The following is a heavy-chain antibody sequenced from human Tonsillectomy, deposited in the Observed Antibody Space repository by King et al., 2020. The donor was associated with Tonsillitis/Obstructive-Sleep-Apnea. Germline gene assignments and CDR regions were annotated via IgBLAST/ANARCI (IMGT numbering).Heavy chain of an antibody. Sequence: VQLVESGGGVVQPGRSLRLSCAASAFTFSRHAMHWVRQAPGKGLEWVAGISYDGSNKYYADSVKGRFTISRDNSKNTLYLQMNSLRAEDTAVYYCAGEREREYSGYDRGIDYWGQGTLVTVSS. V-gene: IGHV3-30*01. J-gene: IGHJ4*02. CDR3: AGEREREYSGYDRGIDY. D-gene: IGHD5-12*01. CDR1: AFTFSRHA. CDR2: ISYDGSNK.